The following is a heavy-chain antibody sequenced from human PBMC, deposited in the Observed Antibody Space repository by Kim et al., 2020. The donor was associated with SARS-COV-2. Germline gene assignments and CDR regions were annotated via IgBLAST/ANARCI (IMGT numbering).Heavy chain of an antibody. CDR1: GFTFSSYG. J-gene: IGHJ4*02. CDR2: IWYDGSNK. D-gene: IGHD2-15*01. CDR3: TRAPYCSRGSCYSLADY. Sequence: GGSLRLSCAASGFTFSSYGMHWVRQAPGKGLEWVAVIWYDGSNKYYADSVKGRFTISRDNSKNTLYLQMNSLRDEDTAVYYDTRAPYCSRGSCYSLADYCGQEALVTVSS. V-gene: IGHV3-33*01.